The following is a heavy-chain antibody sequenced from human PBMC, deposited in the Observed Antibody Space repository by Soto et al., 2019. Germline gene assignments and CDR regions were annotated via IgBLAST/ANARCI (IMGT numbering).Heavy chain of an antibody. CDR2: IRGFSPYT. J-gene: IGHJ6*02. CDR3: ARDRGYDAHDYYYNAMDV. Sequence: EVQLVESGGGLVKPGGSLRLSCISSGFTFRTYTMNWVRQAPGKGLEGGSGIRGFSPYTFYAESVRGRFAISRDNAKNSLYLQMNSLRAEDTAVYYCARDRGYDAHDYYYNAMDVWGQGTTVTVSS. CDR1: GFTFRTYT. V-gene: IGHV3-21*01. D-gene: IGHD2-15*01.